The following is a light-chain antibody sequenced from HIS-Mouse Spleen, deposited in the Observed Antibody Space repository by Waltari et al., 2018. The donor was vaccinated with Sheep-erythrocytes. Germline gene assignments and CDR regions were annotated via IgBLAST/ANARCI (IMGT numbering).Light chain of an antibody. CDR1: SSDVGGYNY. Sequence: QSALTQPRSVSGSPGQSVTIPCPATSSDVGGYNYVSRYQQHPGKAPKLMIYDVSKRPSGVPDRFSGSKSGNTASLTISGLQAEDEADYYCCSYAGSYTYVFGTGTKVTVL. V-gene: IGLV2-11*01. CDR2: DVS. CDR3: CSYAGSYTYV. J-gene: IGLJ1*01.